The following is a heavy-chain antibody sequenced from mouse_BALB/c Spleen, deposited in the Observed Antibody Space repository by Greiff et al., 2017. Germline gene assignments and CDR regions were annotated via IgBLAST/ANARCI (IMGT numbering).Heavy chain of an antibody. CDR3: ARGGYGYEDAMDY. J-gene: IGHJ4*01. CDR1: GFTFSDYY. D-gene: IGHD1-2*01. CDR2: ISDGGSYT. Sequence: EVNVVESGGGLVKPGGSLKLSCAASGFTFSDYYMYWVRQTPEKRLEWVATISDGGSYTYYPDSVKGRFTISRDNAKNNLYLQMSSLKSEDTAMYYCARGGYGYEDAMDYWGQGTSVTVSS. V-gene: IGHV5-4*02.